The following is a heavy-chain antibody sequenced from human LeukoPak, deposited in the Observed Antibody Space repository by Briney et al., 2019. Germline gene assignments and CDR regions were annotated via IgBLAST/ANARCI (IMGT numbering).Heavy chain of an antibody. V-gene: IGHV1-69*05. Sequence: GASVTVSFKSSGGTCSIYANSWVRQAPGQGLEWVGGIIPIFDTEDSAQKFQGRVTITTDESTSTAYMELSSLRSEDTAVDYCARDGWGCGSQRTLVEWFDPWGQGTLVTVSS. CDR2: IIPIFDTE. CDR3: ARDGWGCGSQRTLVEWFDP. J-gene: IGHJ5*02. D-gene: IGHD6-19*01. CDR1: GGTCSIYA.